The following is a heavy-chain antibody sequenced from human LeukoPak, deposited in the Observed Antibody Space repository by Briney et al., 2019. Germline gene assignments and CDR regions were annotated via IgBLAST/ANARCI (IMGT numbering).Heavy chain of an antibody. CDR3: ARVSQLVGSWFDP. CDR2: IYYSGST. D-gene: IGHD6-13*01. J-gene: IGHJ5*02. CDR1: GGSISSYY. Sequence: SETLSLTCTVSGGSISSYYWSWIRQPPGKGLEWIGYIYYSGSTNYNPSLKSRATISVDTSKNQFSLKLSSVTAADTAVYYCARVSQLVGSWFDPWGQGTLVTVSS. V-gene: IGHV4-59*01.